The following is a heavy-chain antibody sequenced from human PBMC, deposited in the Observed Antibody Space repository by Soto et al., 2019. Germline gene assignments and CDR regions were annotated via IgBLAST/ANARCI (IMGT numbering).Heavy chain of an antibody. J-gene: IGHJ6*03. CDR3: AGYCSSFICPEDHYFALKV. CDR2: ISDGGST. D-gene: IGHD2-2*01. V-gene: IGHV4-59*01. CDR1: GGSIHTYH. Sequence: PSETLSLTCNVSGGSIHTYHWNWIRQSPGKGLAWIGYISDGGSTNYNPSLKSRVTISVDTSKKQVSLKLSSVSAPDTARYFCAGYCSSFICPEDHYFALKVWSKGATDDVSS.